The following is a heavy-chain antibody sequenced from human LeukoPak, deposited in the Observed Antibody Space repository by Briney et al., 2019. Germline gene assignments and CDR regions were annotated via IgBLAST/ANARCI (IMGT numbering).Heavy chain of an antibody. Sequence: PSETLSLTCAVYGGSFSGYYWSWIRQPPGKGLEWIGEINHSGSTNYNPSLKSRVTISVDTSKNQFSLKLSSVTAADTAVYYCASKGGSWYNWFDPWGQGTLVTVSS. CDR1: GGSFSGYY. CDR3: ASKGGSWYNWFDP. D-gene: IGHD6-13*01. CDR2: INHSGST. J-gene: IGHJ5*02. V-gene: IGHV4-34*01.